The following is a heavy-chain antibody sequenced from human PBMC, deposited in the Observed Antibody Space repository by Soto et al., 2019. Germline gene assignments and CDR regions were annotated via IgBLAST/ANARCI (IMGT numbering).Heavy chain of an antibody. CDR3: AKDRYGGYIFDS. J-gene: IGHJ5*01. Sequence: QVQLQESGPGLVTPSQTLSLTCTVSGGSISSGGYYWSWIRQHPGQGLEWIGYMFHSVTTYYNPSLKGRVSISVDTSKNQFSLKLTSVTAADTAVYYCAKDRYGGYIFDSWGQGTLVTVSS. D-gene: IGHD5-12*01. CDR1: GGSISSGGYY. CDR2: MFHSVTT. V-gene: IGHV4-31*03.